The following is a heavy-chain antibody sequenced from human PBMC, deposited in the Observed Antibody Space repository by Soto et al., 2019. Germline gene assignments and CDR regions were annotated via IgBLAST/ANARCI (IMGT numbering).Heavy chain of an antibody. D-gene: IGHD2-15*01. CDR2: ISGSGGST. V-gene: IGHV3-23*01. CDR1: GFTFSSHA. Sequence: GGSLRLSCAASGFTFSSHAMSWVRQAPGKGLEWVSAISGSGGSTYYADSVKGRFTVSGDNSKNTLSLQMNTLRAEDTAIYYCARGGSALTPFYYFDYWGQGTLVTVSS. CDR3: ARGGSALTPFYYFDY. J-gene: IGHJ4*02.